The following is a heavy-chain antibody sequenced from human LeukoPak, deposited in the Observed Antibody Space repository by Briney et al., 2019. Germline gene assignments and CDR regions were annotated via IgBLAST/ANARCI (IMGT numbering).Heavy chain of an antibody. V-gene: IGHV1-69*01. CDR1: GGTFSSYA. Sequence: SVKVSCKASGGTFSSYAISWVRQAPGQGLEWMGGIIPIFGTANYAQKFQGRVTITADESTSTAYMELSSLRSEDTAVYYCARDQGRVRIQYQFYYYGMDVWGQGTTVTVSS. D-gene: IGHD5-18*01. CDR3: ARDQGRVRIQYQFYYYGMDV. CDR2: IIPIFGTA. J-gene: IGHJ6*02.